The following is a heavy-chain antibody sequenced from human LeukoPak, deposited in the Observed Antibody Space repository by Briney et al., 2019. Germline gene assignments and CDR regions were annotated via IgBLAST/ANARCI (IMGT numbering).Heavy chain of an antibody. V-gene: IGHV1-8*03. CDR1: GYTFTSYD. CDR3: ARSSVKRITMVRGVRGNWFDP. D-gene: IGHD3-10*01. J-gene: IGHJ5*02. CDR2: MNPNSGNT. Sequence: ASVKVSCKASGYTFTSYDINWVRQATGQGLEWMGWMNPNSGNTGYAQKFQGRVIITRNTSISTAYMELSSLRSEDTAVYYCARSSVKRITMVRGVRGNWFDPWGQGTLVTVSS.